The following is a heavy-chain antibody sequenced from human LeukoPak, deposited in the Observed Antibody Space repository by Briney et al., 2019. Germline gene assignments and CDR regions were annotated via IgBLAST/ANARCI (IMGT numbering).Heavy chain of an antibody. D-gene: IGHD3-10*01. V-gene: IGHV3-43D*03. J-gene: IGHJ6*03. CDR2: ISWDGGST. CDR1: GFTFDDYA. CDR3: AKANYGSGSYLGGYYYYMDV. Sequence: PGGSLRLSCAASGFTFDDYAMHWVRQAPGKGLEWVSLISWDGGSTYYADSVKGRFTISRDNSKNSLYLQMNSLRAEDTALYYCAKANYGSGSYLGGYYYYMDVWGKGTTVTVSS.